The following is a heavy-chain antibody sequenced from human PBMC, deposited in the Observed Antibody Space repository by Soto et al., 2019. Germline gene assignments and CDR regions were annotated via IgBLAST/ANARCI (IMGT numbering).Heavy chain of an antibody. J-gene: IGHJ4*02. CDR2: ITGSAGST. CDR1: GFTFDSHA. V-gene: IGHV3-23*01. D-gene: IGHD3-22*01. Sequence: GGSLRLSCVGSGFTFDSHAMNWVRQAPGKGLECVAGITGSAGSTYYADSVKGRFTISKDNSKNTLYLQMNSLRAEDTAVYYCTKDTADKYDSSVDSWGQGPQVTVSS. CDR3: TKDTADKYDSSVDS.